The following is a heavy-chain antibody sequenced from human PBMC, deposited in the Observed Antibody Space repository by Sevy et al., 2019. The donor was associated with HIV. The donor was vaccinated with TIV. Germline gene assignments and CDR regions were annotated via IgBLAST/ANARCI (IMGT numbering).Heavy chain of an antibody. V-gene: IGHV3-30*18. D-gene: IGHD3-3*01. J-gene: IGHJ6*02. CDR3: AKPSGLRFLEWLSYGMDV. CDR1: GFTFSSYG. Sequence: QLGGSLRLSCAASGFTFSSYGMHWVRQAPGKGLEWVAVISYDGSNKYYADSVKGRFTISRDNSKNTLYLQMNSLRAEDTAVYYCAKPSGLRFLEWLSYGMDVWGQGTTVTVSS. CDR2: ISYDGSNK.